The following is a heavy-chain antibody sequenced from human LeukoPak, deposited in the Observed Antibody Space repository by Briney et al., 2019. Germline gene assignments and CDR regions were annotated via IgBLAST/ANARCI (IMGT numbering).Heavy chain of an antibody. V-gene: IGHV4-4*07. Sequence: SETLSLTCTVSGDSIRSYHWSWIRQPAGKGLDWIGRVSPGGTSNYNPSLKSRVIMSVDMSKNQFSLKLSSVTAADTAVYYCARVTIIPNCRSTTCYHWFDPWGRGTLVTVSS. CDR3: ARVTIIPNCRSTTCYHWFDP. J-gene: IGHJ5*02. D-gene: IGHD2-2*01. CDR1: GDSIRSYH. CDR2: VSPGGTS.